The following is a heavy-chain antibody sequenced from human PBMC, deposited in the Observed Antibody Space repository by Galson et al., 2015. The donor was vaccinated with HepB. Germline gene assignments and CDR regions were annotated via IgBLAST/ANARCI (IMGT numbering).Heavy chain of an antibody. J-gene: IGHJ4*02. D-gene: IGHD5-18*01. V-gene: IGHV4-39*07. Sequence: LSLTCTVSGGSISSSSYYWGWIRQPPGKGLEWTGSIYYSGSTYYNPSLKSRVTISVDTSKNQFSLKLSSVTAADTAVYYCAREGGDTGTFDYWGQGTLVTVSS. CDR1: GGSISSSSYY. CDR3: AREGGDTGTFDY. CDR2: IYYSGST.